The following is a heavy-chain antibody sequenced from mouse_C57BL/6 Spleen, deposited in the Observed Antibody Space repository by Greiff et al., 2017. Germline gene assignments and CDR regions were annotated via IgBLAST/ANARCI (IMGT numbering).Heavy chain of an antibody. CDR1: GYSFTDSN. J-gene: IGHJ2*01. CDR3: ARGDYGSSFDY. D-gene: IGHD1-1*01. CDR2: INPNYGTT. V-gene: IGHV1-39*01. Sequence: VQLQQSGPELVQPGASVKISCKASGYSFTDSNMNWVKKSNGTSLEWIGVINPNYGTTSYNQKFKGKPTLTVDQSSRTAYMQLNSLTSEDSAVYYCARGDYGSSFDYWGQGTTLTVSS.